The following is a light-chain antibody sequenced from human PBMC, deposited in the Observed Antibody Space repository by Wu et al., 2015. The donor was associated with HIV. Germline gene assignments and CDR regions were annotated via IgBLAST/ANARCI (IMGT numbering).Light chain of an antibody. V-gene: IGKV3-15*01. Sequence: EIVMTQSPATLSVSPGGRVTLSCRASQIIATNLAWYQQKPGQPPRLLIYDASTRATGFPARFSGGGSGTEFTLTISTLQSGDVAVYYCQQYNDRPQTFGQGTKVEIK. CDR2: DAS. CDR3: QQYNDRPQT. CDR1: QIIATN. J-gene: IGKJ1*01.